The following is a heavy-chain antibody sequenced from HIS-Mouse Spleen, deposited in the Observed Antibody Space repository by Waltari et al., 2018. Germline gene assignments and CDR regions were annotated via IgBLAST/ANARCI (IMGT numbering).Heavy chain of an antibody. CDR3: ARYCSGGSCYGGSFDY. D-gene: IGHD2-15*01. CDR2: IYTSGST. Sequence: QVQLQESGPGLVKPSETLSLTCPVSGGSISSYSWSWIRPPPGKGLEWIGRIYTSGSTNYNPSLKSRVTMSVDTSKNQFSLKLSSVTAADTAVYYCARYCSGGSCYGGSFDYWGQGTLVTVSS. V-gene: IGHV4-4*07. J-gene: IGHJ4*02. CDR1: GGSISSYS.